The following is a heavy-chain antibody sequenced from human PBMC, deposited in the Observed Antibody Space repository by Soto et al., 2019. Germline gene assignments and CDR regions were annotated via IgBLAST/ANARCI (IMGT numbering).Heavy chain of an antibody. CDR3: ARGLLGGAAI. CDR1: GGSFSGYY. CDR2: INHSGST. J-gene: IGHJ4*02. D-gene: IGHD2-2*01. Sequence: QVQLQQWGAGLLKPSETLSLTCAVYGGSFSGYYWSWIRQPPGKGLEWIGEINHSGSTNYNPSLTSRVTISVDTSKNQFSLKLSSVTAAYTAVYYCARGLLGGAAIWGQGTLVTVSS. V-gene: IGHV4-34*02.